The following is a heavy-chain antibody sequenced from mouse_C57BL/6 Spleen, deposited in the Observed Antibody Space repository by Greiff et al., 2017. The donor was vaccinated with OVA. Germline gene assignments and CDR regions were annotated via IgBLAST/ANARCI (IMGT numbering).Heavy chain of an antibody. CDR2: IHPNSGST. V-gene: IGHV1-64*01. D-gene: IGHD4-1*01. CDR1: GYTFTSYW. Sequence: QVQLQQPGAELVKPGASVKLSCKASGYTFTSYWMHWVKQRPGQGLEWIGMIHPNSGSTNYNEKFKSKATLTEDKSSSTAYIQLSSLTSEDSAVYYCAIMGNWEDFDYWGQGTTLTVSS. CDR3: AIMGNWEDFDY. J-gene: IGHJ2*01.